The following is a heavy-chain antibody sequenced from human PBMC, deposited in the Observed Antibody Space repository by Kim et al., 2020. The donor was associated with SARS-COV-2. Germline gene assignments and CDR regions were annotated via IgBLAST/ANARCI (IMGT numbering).Heavy chain of an antibody. CDR3: ARGTLRWVVPAAIPLYYFDY. CDR2: VYYSGST. CDR1: GASITTGTYY. J-gene: IGHJ4*02. V-gene: IGHV4-31*03. D-gene: IGHD2-2*01. Sequence: SETLSLTCSVSGASITTGTYYWSWVRQLPGKGLEWIGYVYYSGSTYYNPSLKSRVTISVDTSKKQFSLKLISVTAAETAMYYCARGTLRWVVPAAIPLYYFDYWGQGTQVTVAS.